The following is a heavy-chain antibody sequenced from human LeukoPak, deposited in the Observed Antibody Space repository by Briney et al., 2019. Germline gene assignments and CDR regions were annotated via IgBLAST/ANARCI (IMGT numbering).Heavy chain of an antibody. D-gene: IGHD4-17*01. V-gene: IGHV1-24*01. CDR1: GYTLTELS. J-gene: IGHJ4*02. CDR3: ATWGDGDYYFDY. Sequence: APVKVSCKVSGYTLTELSMHWVRQAPGKGLEWMGGFDPEDGETIYAQKFQGRVTMTEDTSTDTAYMELSSLRSEDTAVYYCATWGDGDYYFDYWGQGTLVTVSS. CDR2: FDPEDGET.